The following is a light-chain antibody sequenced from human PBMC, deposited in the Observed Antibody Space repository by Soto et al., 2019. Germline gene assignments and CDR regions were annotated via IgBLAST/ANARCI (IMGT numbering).Light chain of an antibody. Sequence: EIVLAHSPATLSLSPGERATLSCRASQSVGNFLPWYQHRPGQAPRLLILNASARATGIPPRFSGSGSGTDFTLTISRLEPEDFAVYYCQQRRNWPLTFGGGTKVDIK. J-gene: IGKJ4*02. CDR2: NAS. V-gene: IGKV3-11*01. CDR1: QSVGNF. CDR3: QQRRNWPLT.